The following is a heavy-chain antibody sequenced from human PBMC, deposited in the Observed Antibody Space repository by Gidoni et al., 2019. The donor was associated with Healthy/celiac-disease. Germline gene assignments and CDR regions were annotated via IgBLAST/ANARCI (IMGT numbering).Heavy chain of an antibody. V-gene: IGHV1-69*01. CDR3: ARHSGGSGPLSLAPGFDY. D-gene: IGHD2-21*01. J-gene: IGHJ4*02. CDR1: GGTFSSYA. CDR2: IIPICGTA. Sequence: QVQLVQSGAEVKKPGSSVKVSCKASGGTFSSYAISWVRQAPGQGLEWMGGIIPICGTANYAQKFQGRVTITADESTSTAYMELSSLRSEDTAVYYCARHSGGSGPLSLAPGFDYWGQGTLVTVSS.